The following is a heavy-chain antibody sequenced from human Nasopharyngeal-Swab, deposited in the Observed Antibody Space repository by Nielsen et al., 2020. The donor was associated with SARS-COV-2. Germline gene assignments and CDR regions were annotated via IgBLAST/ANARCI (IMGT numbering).Heavy chain of an antibody. CDR2: ISSSGSTI. CDR1: GFTFSDYY. J-gene: IGHJ6*02. Sequence: GESLKISCAASGFTFSDYYMSWIRQAPGKGLEWVSYISSSGSTIYYADSVKGRFTISRDNAKNSLYPQMNSLRAEDTAVYYCARDTIEYSSSSSNYYYYYGMDVWGQGTTVTVSS. V-gene: IGHV3-11*04. CDR3: ARDTIEYSSSSSNYYYYYGMDV. D-gene: IGHD6-6*01.